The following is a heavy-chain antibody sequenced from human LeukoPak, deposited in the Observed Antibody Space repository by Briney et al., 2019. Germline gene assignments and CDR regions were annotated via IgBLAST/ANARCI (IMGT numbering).Heavy chain of an antibody. CDR1: GGSISSTNW. D-gene: IGHD3-16*01. CDR2: IYHGGSA. CDR3: ARNANWGFYFDY. V-gene: IGHV4-4*02. J-gene: IGHJ4*02. Sequence: PSETLSLTCAVSGGSISSTNWWSWVRQPPGKGLEWIGEIYHGGSANYNPSLKSRVTISLDKSKNQFSLNLTSVTAADTAVYYCARNANWGFYFDYWGQGTLVTVSS.